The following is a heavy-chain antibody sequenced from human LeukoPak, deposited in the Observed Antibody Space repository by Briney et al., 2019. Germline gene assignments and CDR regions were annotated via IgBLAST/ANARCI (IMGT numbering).Heavy chain of an antibody. V-gene: IGHV1-58*02. CDR2: IVVGSGNT. Sequence: SVKVSCKASGFTFTSSAMQWVRQARGQRLEWIGWIVVGSGNTNYAQKFQERVTITRDMSTSTAYMELSSLRSEDTAVYYCAASYSSGWYGPDYWGQGTLDTVSS. CDR3: AASYSSGWYGPDY. J-gene: IGHJ4*02. CDR1: GFTFTSSA. D-gene: IGHD6-19*01.